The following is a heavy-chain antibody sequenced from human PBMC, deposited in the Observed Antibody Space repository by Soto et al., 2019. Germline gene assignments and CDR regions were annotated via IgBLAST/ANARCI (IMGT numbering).Heavy chain of an antibody. CDR1: GFIVSASY. CDR2: IYSDGRT. Sequence: DVQLVETGGGLIQPGGSLRLSCAATGFIVSASYMSWVSQAPGKGLEWVSVIYSDGRTYYADSVKGRFTISRDNSKNRLYLQMNSLSAEDTAVYYCARCSGWYGQCYFDCWGQGTLVTVSS. CDR3: ARCSGWYGQCYFDC. J-gene: IGHJ4*02. V-gene: IGHV3-53*02. D-gene: IGHD6-13*01.